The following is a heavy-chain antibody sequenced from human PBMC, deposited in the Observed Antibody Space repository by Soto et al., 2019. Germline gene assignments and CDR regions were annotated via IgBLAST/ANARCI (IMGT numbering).Heavy chain of an antibody. CDR2: IYHSGST. Sequence: QVQLQESGPGLVKPSGTLSLTCAVSGGSISSSNWWSWVRQPPGKGLEWIGEIYHSGSTNYNPSLKSRITISVDKSTNQFSLELSSVTDADTAVYYCARGEAVAGYYFDYWGQGTLVTVSS. CDR1: GGSISSSNW. J-gene: IGHJ4*02. CDR3: ARGEAVAGYYFDY. V-gene: IGHV4-4*02. D-gene: IGHD6-19*01.